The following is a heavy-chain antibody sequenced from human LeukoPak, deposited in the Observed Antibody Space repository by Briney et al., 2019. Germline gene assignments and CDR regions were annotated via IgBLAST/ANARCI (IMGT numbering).Heavy chain of an antibody. J-gene: IGHJ6*02. CDR2: ISGSGGST. D-gene: IGHD3-3*01. V-gene: IGHV3-23*01. CDR1: GFTFSSYA. CDR3: ATTPEITIFGVVIDYYYYYGMDV. Sequence: GGSLRLSCAASGFTFSSYAMRWVRQAPGKGLEWVSAISGSGGSTYYADSMKGRFTISRDNSKNTLYLQMNSLRAEDTAVYYCATTPEITIFGVVIDYYYYYGMDVWGQGTTVTVSS.